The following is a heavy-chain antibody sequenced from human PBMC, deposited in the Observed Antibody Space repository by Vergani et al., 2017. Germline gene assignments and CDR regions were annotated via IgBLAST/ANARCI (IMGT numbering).Heavy chain of an antibody. V-gene: IGHV1-69*12. CDR2: IIPIFGTA. CDR1: GGTFSSYA. CDR3: ALAESSTSCINSVCSTPETGSWFDP. D-gene: IGHD2-2*01. Sequence: QVQLVQSGAEVKKPGSSVKVSCKASGGTFSSYAISWVRQAPGEGLEWMGGIIPIFGTANYAQKFQGRVTNTADESTCTAYMGLISLRSEDTAVYYCALAESSTSCINSVCSTPETGSWFDPWGQGTLVTVSS. J-gene: IGHJ5*02.